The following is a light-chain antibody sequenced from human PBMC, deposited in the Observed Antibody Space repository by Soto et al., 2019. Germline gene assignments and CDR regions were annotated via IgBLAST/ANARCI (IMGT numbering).Light chain of an antibody. Sequence: DIQMTQSPSSLSASVGDSVTITCRASQRIGSYVNWYQQKPGKAPKLLIYAATNLEEGVPSRFSGSGSGTDFTLTISRLEPEDFAVYYCQQYGSSVTFGQGTRLEIK. J-gene: IGKJ5*01. CDR2: AAT. V-gene: IGKV1-39*01. CDR3: QQYGSSVT. CDR1: QRIGSY.